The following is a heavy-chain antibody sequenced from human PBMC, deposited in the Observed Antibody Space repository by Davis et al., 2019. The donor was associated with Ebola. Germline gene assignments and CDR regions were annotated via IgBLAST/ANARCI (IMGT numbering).Heavy chain of an antibody. CDR1: GGSFSGYY. V-gene: IGHV4-34*01. Sequence: PSETLSLTCAVYGGSFSGYYWSWIRQPPGKGLEWIGEINHSGSTNYNPSLKSRVTISVDTSKNQFSLKLSSVTAADTAVYYCARGYERFGTGTRNWFDPWGQGTLVTVSS. J-gene: IGHJ5*02. D-gene: IGHD1-7*01. CDR2: INHSGST. CDR3: ARGYERFGTGTRNWFDP.